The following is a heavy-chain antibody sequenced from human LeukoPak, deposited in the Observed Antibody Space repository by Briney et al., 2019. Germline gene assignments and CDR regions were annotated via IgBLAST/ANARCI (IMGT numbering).Heavy chain of an antibody. CDR2: INGGGDST. CDR1: GFTFTSYA. V-gene: IGHV3-23*01. CDR3: ASGVVGATFEY. J-gene: IGHJ4*02. Sequence: GGSLRLSCAASGFTFTSYAMTWVRQAPGKGLEWVSTINGGGDSTYSADSVKGRFTISRDNSKNTLFLQMSSLRADDTALYYCASGVVGATFEYWGPGALVTVSS. D-gene: IGHD3-10*01.